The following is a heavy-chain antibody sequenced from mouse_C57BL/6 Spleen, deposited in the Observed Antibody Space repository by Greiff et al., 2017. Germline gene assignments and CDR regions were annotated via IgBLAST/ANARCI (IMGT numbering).Heavy chain of an antibody. Sequence: EVKLVESGEGLVKPGGSLKLSCAASGFTFSSYAMSWVRQTPEKRLEWVAYISSGGDYIYYADTVKGRFTISRDNARNTLYLQMSSLKSEDTAMYYCTRGDSSGTFDYWGQGTTLTVSS. J-gene: IGHJ2*01. CDR2: ISSGGDYI. CDR3: TRGDSSGTFDY. CDR1: GFTFSSYA. V-gene: IGHV5-9-1*02. D-gene: IGHD3-2*02.